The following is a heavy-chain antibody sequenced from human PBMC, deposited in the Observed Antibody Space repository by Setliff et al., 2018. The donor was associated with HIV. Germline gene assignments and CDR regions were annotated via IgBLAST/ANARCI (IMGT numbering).Heavy chain of an antibody. CDR1: GGSFRSSRYY. CDR3: ARSLILGGAFDS. CDR2: IHYGGFF. D-gene: IGHD3-16*01. J-gene: IGHJ3*02. Sequence: SETLSLTCTVSGGSFRSSRYYWGWIRQPPGKGLEWIGNIHYGGFFWYSPSLRSRISISSDTSKNQVSLKLTSVTAADTAVYYCARSLILGGAFDSWGQETMVTVSS. V-gene: IGHV4-39*07.